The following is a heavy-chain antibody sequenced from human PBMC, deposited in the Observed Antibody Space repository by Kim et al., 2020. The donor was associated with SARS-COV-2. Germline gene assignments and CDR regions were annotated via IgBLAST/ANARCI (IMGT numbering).Heavy chain of an antibody. J-gene: IGHJ4*02. D-gene: IGHD3-10*01. Sequence: GGSLRLSCAASGFTFSNYGMGWVRQAPGKGLEWVSTIGSTGGNTYYADSVKGRFTVSRDNSENTLYLQMNSLRADDTAIYYCAKFLPRAAKAFDYWGRGVLVTVSS. V-gene: IGHV3-23*01. CDR2: IGSTGGNT. CDR1: GFTFSNYG. CDR3: AKFLPRAAKAFDY.